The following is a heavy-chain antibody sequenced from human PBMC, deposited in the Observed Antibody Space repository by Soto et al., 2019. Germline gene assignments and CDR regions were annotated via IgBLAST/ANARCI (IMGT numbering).Heavy chain of an antibody. J-gene: IGHJ6*02. CDR1: GGSISTDHYH. CDR2: IHYSGSI. V-gene: IGHV4-30-4*01. Sequence: PSETLSLTCTVSGGSISTDHYHWTWIRQAPGKGLEWIGYIHYSGSIQFNPSLQSRVSMSVDTSKNLFSLRLSSVTAADTAVYYCARIPYYYYGMDVWGQGTTVTVSS. D-gene: IGHD2-21*01. CDR3: ARIPYYYYGMDV.